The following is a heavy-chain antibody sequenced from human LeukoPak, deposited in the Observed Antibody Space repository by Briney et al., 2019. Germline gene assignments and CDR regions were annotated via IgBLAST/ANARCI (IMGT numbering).Heavy chain of an antibody. CDR3: ARDRVVVVAAQYYYGMDV. D-gene: IGHD2-15*01. V-gene: IGHV4-31*03. CDR1: GGSISSGGYY. J-gene: IGHJ6*02. Sequence: PSETLSLTCTVSGGSISSGGYYWSWIRQHPGKGLEWIGYIYYSGSTYYNPSLKSRVTISVDTSKNQFSLKLSSVTAADTAVYYCARDRVVVVAAQYYYGMDVWGQGTTVTVS. CDR2: IYYSGST.